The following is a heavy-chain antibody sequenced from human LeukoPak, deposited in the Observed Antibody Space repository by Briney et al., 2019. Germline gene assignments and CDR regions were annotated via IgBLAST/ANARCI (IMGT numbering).Heavy chain of an antibody. D-gene: IGHD3-22*01. Sequence: PGGSLRLSCAASGFTFSSYSMNWVRQAPGKGLEWVSGFSVSDGITYYADSVKGRFTISRDNSKNTLYLQMNSLRAEDTAVYYCAGRHYYDSSGYYLPWGQGTLVTVSS. J-gene: IGHJ5*02. CDR3: AGRHYYDSSGYYLP. CDR1: GFTFSSYS. V-gene: IGHV3-23*01. CDR2: FSVSDGIT.